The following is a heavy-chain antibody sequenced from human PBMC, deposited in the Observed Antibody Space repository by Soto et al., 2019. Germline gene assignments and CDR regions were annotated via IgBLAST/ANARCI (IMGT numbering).Heavy chain of an antibody. CDR2: IGISGDT. CDR3: ARGRNYFDSSGSYYLFDY. Sequence: EVQLVESGGGLVQPGGSLRLSCAASGFTFSSYDMHWVRQAAGKGLEWVSAIGISGDTYYPGSVKGRFTISRENAKNSSYLQMNSLRAGDTAVYFCARGRNYFDSSGSYYLFDYWGQGSLVTVSS. V-gene: IGHV3-13*01. CDR1: GFTFSSYD. J-gene: IGHJ4*02. D-gene: IGHD3-22*01.